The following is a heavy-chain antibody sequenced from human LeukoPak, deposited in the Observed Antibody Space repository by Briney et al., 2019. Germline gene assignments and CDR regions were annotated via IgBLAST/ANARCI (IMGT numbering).Heavy chain of an antibody. CDR2: IYSGGST. Sequence: GGSLRLSCAASGFIFSDYGMHWVRQAPGKGLEWVSVIYSGGSTYYADSVKGRFTISRDNSKNTLYLQMDSLRAEDTAVYYCARWALEAFDIWGQGTMVTVSS. J-gene: IGHJ3*02. V-gene: IGHV3-NL1*01. CDR1: GFIFSDYG. D-gene: IGHD5-24*01. CDR3: ARWALEAFDI.